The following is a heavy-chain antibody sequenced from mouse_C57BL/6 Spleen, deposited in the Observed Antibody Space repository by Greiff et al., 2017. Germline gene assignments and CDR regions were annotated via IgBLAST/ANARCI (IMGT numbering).Heavy chain of an antibody. CDR3: AKITTVVAKGNYFDY. J-gene: IGHJ2*01. D-gene: IGHD1-1*01. V-gene: IGHV1-59*01. Sequence: QVQLQQPGAELVRPGTSVKLSCKASGYTFTSYWMHWVKQRPGQGLEWIGVIDPSDSYTNYNQKFKGKATLTVDPSSSTAYMQLSSLTSEDSAVYYCAKITTVVAKGNYFDYWGQGTTLTVSS. CDR2: IDPSDSYT. CDR1: GYTFTSYW.